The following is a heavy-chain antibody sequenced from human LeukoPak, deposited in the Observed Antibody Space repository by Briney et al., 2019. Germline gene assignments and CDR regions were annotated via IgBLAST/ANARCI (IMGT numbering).Heavy chain of an antibody. Sequence: GGSLRLSCAASGFAVSSNYMSWVRQAPGKGLEWVSVIYSGGSTYYADSVKGRFTISRDNSKNTLDLQMNSLRAEDTAVYYCARDNRITSDAFDIWGQGTMVTVSS. CDR1: GFAVSSNY. V-gene: IGHV3-53*01. CDR2: IYSGGST. CDR3: ARDNRITSDAFDI. J-gene: IGHJ3*02. D-gene: IGHD2/OR15-2a*01.